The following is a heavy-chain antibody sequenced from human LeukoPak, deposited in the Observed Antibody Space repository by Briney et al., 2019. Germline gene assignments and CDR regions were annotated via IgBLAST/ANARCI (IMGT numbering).Heavy chain of an antibody. J-gene: IGHJ4*02. V-gene: IGHV4-39*01. CDR3: ARQDSSWYGLGY. CDR1: GGSISSSSYY. Sequence: PSETLSLTCTGSGGSISSSSYYWGWIRQPPGKGLEWIGSIYYSGSTYYNPSLKSRVTISVDTSKNQFSLKLSSVTAADTAVYYCARQDSSWYGLGYWGQGTLVTVSS. D-gene: IGHD6-13*01. CDR2: IYYSGST.